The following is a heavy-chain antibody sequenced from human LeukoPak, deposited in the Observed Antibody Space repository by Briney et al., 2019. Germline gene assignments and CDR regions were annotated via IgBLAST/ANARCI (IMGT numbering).Heavy chain of an antibody. J-gene: IGHJ4*02. CDR3: ARDRYMVDY. V-gene: IGHV3-7*03. CDR1: GFIFSRYW. Sequence: GGSLRLACVGSGFIFSRYWMTWVRQAPGKGLEWVANIKEDGREKYLLDSVKGRFTISRDNAKNSLYLQMNSLRAEDTAVYYCARDRYMVDYWGQGTLVTVSS. D-gene: IGHD1-14*01. CDR2: IKEDGREK.